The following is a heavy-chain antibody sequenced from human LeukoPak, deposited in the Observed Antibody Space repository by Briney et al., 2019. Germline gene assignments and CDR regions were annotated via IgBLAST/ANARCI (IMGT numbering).Heavy chain of an antibody. J-gene: IGHJ3*02. CDR1: GYTFTSYY. Sequence: ASLKVSCKASGYTFTSYYMHWVRQAPGQGLEWMGIINPTGGSTSYAQKFQGRVTMTRDMTTSTVYMELSSLRSEDTAVYYCARDFSRWLQYDAFDIWGQGTMVTVSS. CDR2: INPTGGST. D-gene: IGHD5-24*01. CDR3: ARDFSRWLQYDAFDI. V-gene: IGHV1-46*01.